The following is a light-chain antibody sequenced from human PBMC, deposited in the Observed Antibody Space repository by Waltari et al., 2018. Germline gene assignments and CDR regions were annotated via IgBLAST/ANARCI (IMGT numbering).Light chain of an antibody. Sequence: QSALTQPPSVSGSPGQSVTIPCIGNSRDVGSHDRVSWYQQSPGTAPKLMIYEVSNRPSEVPDRFSGSKSGNTASLTISGLQAEDEADYYCSSYTSSNTYVFGTGTKVTVL. CDR1: SRDVGSHDR. CDR2: EVS. V-gene: IGLV2-18*02. J-gene: IGLJ1*01. CDR3: SSYTSSNTYV.